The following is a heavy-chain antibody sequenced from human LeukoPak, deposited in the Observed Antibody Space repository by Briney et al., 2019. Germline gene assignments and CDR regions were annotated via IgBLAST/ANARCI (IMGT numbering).Heavy chain of an antibody. CDR3: ARDIKEGPDYYMDV. Sequence: KAGGSLRLSCAASGFTFSSYGMHWVRQAPGKGLEWVSSISSSSSYIYYADSVKGRFTISRDNAKNSLYLQMNSLRAEDTAVYYCARDIKEGPDYYMDVWGKGTTVTVSS. J-gene: IGHJ6*03. CDR1: GFTFSSYG. CDR2: ISSSSSYI. V-gene: IGHV3-21*01.